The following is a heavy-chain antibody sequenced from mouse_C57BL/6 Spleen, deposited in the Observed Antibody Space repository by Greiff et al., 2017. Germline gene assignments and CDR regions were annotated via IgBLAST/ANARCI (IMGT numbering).Heavy chain of an antibody. V-gene: IGHV3-8*01. CDR2: ISYSGST. CDR1: GYSITSDY. J-gene: IGHJ2*01. Sequence: EVMLVESGPGLAKPSQTLSLTCSVTGYSITSDYWNWIRKFPGNKLEYMGYISYSGSTYYNPSLKSRISITRDTSKNQYYLQLNSVTTEDTATYYCARAHYGSSYKGYYFDYWGQGTTLTVSS. D-gene: IGHD1-1*01. CDR3: ARAHYGSSYKGYYFDY.